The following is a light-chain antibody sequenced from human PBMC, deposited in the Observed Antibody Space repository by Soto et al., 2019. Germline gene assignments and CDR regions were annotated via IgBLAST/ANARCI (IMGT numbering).Light chain of an antibody. J-gene: IGKJ1*01. CDR2: DAS. CDR1: QSVSSN. V-gene: IGKV3-15*01. Sequence: EIVMTQSPATLSVSPGERATLSCRASQSVSSNLAWYQQKPGQAPRLLIYDASTRATGIPARFSGSGSGTEDTLTISSLQSEDFVVYYCQQYNKWPPWTFGQGTKVDIK. CDR3: QQYNKWPPWT.